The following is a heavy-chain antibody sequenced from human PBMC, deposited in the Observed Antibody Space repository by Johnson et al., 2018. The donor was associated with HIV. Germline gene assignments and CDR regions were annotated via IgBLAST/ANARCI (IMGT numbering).Heavy chain of an antibody. CDR3: ARGGDVVWFGEFPGAFDV. CDR2: ISSSGSSI. V-gene: IGHV3-11*04. J-gene: IGHJ3*01. Sequence: QVQLVESGGGVVQPGRSLRLSCAASGFTFRVYYMSWIRQAPGKGLEWVAYISSSGSSISYADSVKGRFTISSDNAKNSLYLQMNSLRAEDTAVYYWARGGDVVWFGEFPGAFDVWGQGTMVTVSS. CDR1: GFTFRVYY. D-gene: IGHD3-10*01.